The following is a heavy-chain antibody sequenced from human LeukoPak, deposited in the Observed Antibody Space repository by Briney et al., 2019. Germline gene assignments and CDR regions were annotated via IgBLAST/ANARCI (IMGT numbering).Heavy chain of an antibody. CDR2: IKSKTDGGTT. CDR1: GFTFINVW. Sequence: PGGSLRLSCAASGFTFINVWMSGVRQAPGKGLEWVGRIKSKTDGGTTDYAAPVKGRFTISRDDSKNTLNLQMNSLKTEDTAVYYCTPSIAVAGSLDYWGQGTLVTVSS. CDR3: TPSIAVAGSLDY. V-gene: IGHV3-15*01. D-gene: IGHD6-19*01. J-gene: IGHJ4*02.